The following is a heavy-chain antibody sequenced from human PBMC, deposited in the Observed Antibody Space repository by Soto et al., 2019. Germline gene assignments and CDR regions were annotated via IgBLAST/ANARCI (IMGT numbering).Heavy chain of an antibody. J-gene: IGHJ6*02. CDR2: ISAYNGNT. D-gene: IGHD3-10*01. Sequence: GASVKVSCKASGYTFTSYGISWVRQAPGQGLEWMGWISAYNGNTNYAQKLQGRVTMATDTSTSTAYMELRSLRSDDTAVYYCARVLWFGLQYYYGMDVWGQGTTVTV. CDR1: GYTFTSYG. CDR3: ARVLWFGLQYYYGMDV. V-gene: IGHV1-18*04.